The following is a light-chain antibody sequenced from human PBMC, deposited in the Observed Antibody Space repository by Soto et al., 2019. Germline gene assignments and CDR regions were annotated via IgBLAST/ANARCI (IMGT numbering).Light chain of an antibody. J-gene: IGKJ4*01. V-gene: IGKV1-5*01. CDR1: QSISNW. CDR3: QQYHDSPLT. Sequence: DIQMTQSPSTLSASVGDRVTITCRASQSISNWLAWYQQRPGKAPKVLIRDASTLESGVPSRFSGSGSGTEFTLTIGSLQPADFATYYCQQYHDSPLTFGGGTRVEI. CDR2: DAS.